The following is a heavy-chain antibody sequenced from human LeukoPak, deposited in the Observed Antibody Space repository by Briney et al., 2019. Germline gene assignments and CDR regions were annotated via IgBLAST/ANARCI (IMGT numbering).Heavy chain of an antibody. CDR2: INPSGGST. J-gene: IGHJ4*02. D-gene: IGHD3-22*01. V-gene: IGHV1-46*01. Sequence: ASVKVSCKASGYTFTSYDINWVRQAPGQGLEWMGIINPSGGSTSYAQKFQGRVTMTRDTSTSTVYMGLSSLRSEDTAVYYCAREGPHYYDSSGYLDYWGQGTLVTVSS. CDR1: GYTFTSYD. CDR3: AREGPHYYDSSGYLDY.